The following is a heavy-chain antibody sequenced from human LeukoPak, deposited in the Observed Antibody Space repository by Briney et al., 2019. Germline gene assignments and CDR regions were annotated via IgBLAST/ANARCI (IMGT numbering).Heavy chain of an antibody. D-gene: IGHD6-13*01. J-gene: IGHJ4*02. CDR1: GSTFTSYW. CDR2: IYPGDSDT. V-gene: IGHV5-51*01. CDR3: ARRYSSSWHFDY. Sequence: GESLKISCKGSGSTFTSYWIGWVRQLPGKGLEWMGSIYPGDSDTRYSPSFQGQVTISADKSISTAYLQWSSLKASDSAMYYCARRYSSSWHFDYWGQGTLVIVSS.